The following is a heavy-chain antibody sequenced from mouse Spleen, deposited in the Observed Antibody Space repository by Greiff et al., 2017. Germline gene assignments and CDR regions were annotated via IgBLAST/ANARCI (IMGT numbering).Heavy chain of an antibody. D-gene: IGHD2-14*01. J-gene: IGHJ4*01. CDR2: IDPSDSYT. V-gene: IGHV1-69*01. Sequence: QVQLQQPGAELVMPGASVKLSCKASGYTFTSYWMHWVKQRPGQGLEWIGEIDPSDSYTNYNQKFKGKATLTVDKSSSTAYMQLSSLTSEDSAVYYCARYYRYDGKNAMDYWGQGTSVTVSS. CDR3: ARYYRYDGKNAMDY. CDR1: GYTFTSYW.